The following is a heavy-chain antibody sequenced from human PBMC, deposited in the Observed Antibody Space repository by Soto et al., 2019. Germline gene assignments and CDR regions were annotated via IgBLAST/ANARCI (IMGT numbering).Heavy chain of an antibody. V-gene: IGHV1-69*01. CDR1: GGTFSSYA. Sequence: QVQLVQSGAEVKKPGSSVKVSCKASGGTFSSYAISWVRQAPGQGLEWMGGIIPIFGTANYAQKFQGRVTITADESTSTAYMELSSLRSEDTAVYYCARAGGYCSSTSCPSDAFDIWGQGRMVTVSS. J-gene: IGHJ3*02. CDR2: IIPIFGTA. D-gene: IGHD2-2*01. CDR3: ARAGGYCSSTSCPSDAFDI.